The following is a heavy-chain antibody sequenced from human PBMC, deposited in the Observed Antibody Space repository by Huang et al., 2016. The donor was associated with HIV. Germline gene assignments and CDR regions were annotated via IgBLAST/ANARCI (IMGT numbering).Heavy chain of an antibody. D-gene: IGHD3-3*01. V-gene: IGHV7-4-1*02. CDR3: ASSPREVFGVFDY. J-gene: IGHJ4*02. CDR2: INTNPGNP. CDR1: GYTFISYG. Sequence: QVQLVQSGSELKKPGASVKVSCKASGYTFISYGMNWVRQALGKGLEWMGWINTNPGNPTYAQGVTGRFVFSLDPSVSTAYLQISSLKAEDTAVYYCASSPREVFGVFDYWGQGTLVTVSS.